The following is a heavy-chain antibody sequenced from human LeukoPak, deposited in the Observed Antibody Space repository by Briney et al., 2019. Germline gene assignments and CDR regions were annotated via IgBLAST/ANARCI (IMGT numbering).Heavy chain of an antibody. CDR3: ARVPIITIFGVVTPDYYGMDV. CDR1: GFTFSSYA. D-gene: IGHD3-3*01. J-gene: IGHJ6*02. V-gene: IGHV3-30*14. Sequence: GGSLRLSCAASGFTFSSYAMHWVRQAPGKGLEWVAVISYDGSNKYYADSVKGRFTISRDNSKNTLYLQMNSLRAEDTAVYYCARVPIITIFGVVTPDYYGMDVWGQGTTVTVSS. CDR2: ISYDGSNK.